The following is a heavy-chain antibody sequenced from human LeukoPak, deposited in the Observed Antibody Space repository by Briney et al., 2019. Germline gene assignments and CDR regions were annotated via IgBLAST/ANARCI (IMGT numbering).Heavy chain of an antibody. CDR1: GFTFSSYW. CDR3: ERETLGYSGKDWFAP. J-gene: IGHJ5*02. CDR2: IKQDGSEK. V-gene: IGHV3-7*01. Sequence: GSLRLSCAASGFTFSSYWMSWVRQAPGKGLEWVANIKQDGSEKYYVDSVKGRFTISRDNAKNSLYLQMNSLRAEDTAVYYCERETLGYSGKDWFAPWGKGTRVT. D-gene: IGHD2-15*01.